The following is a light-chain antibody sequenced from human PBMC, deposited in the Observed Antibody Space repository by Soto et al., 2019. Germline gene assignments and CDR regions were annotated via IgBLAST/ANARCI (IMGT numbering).Light chain of an antibody. CDR3: QQYNSYRM. J-gene: IGKJ1*01. V-gene: IGKV1-5*03. Sequence: DIQMTQSPSSLSASVGDRVTITCRASQSISNYLNWHQQKPGKAPKLLISKASTLESGVPSRFSGSGSGTEFTLTISSLQPDDFATYYCQQYNSYRMFGQGTKVDI. CDR2: KAS. CDR1: QSISNY.